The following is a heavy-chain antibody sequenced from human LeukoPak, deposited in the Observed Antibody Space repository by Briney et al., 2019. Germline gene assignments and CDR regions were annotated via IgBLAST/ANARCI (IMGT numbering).Heavy chain of an antibody. V-gene: IGHV4-39*07. D-gene: IGHD6-19*01. Sequence: PSETLSFTCTVSGGSISSSSYYWGWIRQPPGKGLEWIGSIYYSGSTYHNPSLKSRVTISVDTSKNQFSLKLSSVTAADTAVYYCARVERAGHFDYWGQGTLVTVSS. CDR3: ARVERAGHFDY. CDR1: GGSISSSSYY. J-gene: IGHJ4*02. CDR2: IYYSGST.